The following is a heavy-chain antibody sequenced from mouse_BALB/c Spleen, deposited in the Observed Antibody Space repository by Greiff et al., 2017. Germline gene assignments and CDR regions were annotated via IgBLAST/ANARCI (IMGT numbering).Heavy chain of an antibody. CDR1: GFSLTSYG. CDR3: ARAQIYDGYYLAY. D-gene: IGHD2-3*01. J-gene: IGHJ3*01. Sequence: VKLEESGPGLVAPSQSLSITCTVSGFSLTSYGVHWVRQPPGKGLEWLGVIWAGGSTNYNSALMSRLSISKDNSKSQVFLKMNSLQTDDTAMYYCARAQIYDGYYLAYWGQGTLVTVSA. CDR2: IWAGGST. V-gene: IGHV2-9*02.